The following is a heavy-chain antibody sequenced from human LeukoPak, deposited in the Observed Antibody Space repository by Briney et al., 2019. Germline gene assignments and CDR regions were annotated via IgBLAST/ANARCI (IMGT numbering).Heavy chain of an antibody. D-gene: IGHD3-3*01. CDR1: GFTFSSYW. V-gene: IGHV3-7*01. Sequence: GGSLRLSCAASGFTFSSYWMSWVRQAPGKGLEWVANIRQDGSEKYYVDSVKGRFTISRDNAKNSLYLQMNSLRAEDTAVYYCARDGAYDFWSGYYVDYWGQGTRVIVSS. J-gene: IGHJ4*02. CDR3: ARDGAYDFWSGYYVDY. CDR2: IRQDGSEK.